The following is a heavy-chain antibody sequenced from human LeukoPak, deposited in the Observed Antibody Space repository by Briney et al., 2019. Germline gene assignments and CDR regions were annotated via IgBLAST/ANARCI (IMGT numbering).Heavy chain of an antibody. CDR3: ARAGCSSTSCPTEFDY. J-gene: IGHJ4*02. CDR2: INPNSGGT. D-gene: IGHD2-2*01. CDR1: GYTFTGYY. V-gene: IGHV1-2*02. Sequence: ASVKVSCKASGYTFTGYYMHWVRQAPGQGLEWMGWINPNSGGTNYAQKFQGRVTMTRDTSISTAYMELSSLRSEDTAVYYCARAGCSSTSCPTEFDYWGQGTLVTVSS.